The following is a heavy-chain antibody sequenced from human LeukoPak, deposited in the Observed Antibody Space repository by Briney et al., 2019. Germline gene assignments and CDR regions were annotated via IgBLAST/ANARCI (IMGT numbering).Heavy chain of an antibody. V-gene: IGHV1-2*04. Sequence: ASVKVSCKASGYTFTGYYMHWVRQAPGQGLEWMGWINPNSGGTNYAQKFQGWVTMTRDTSISTAYMELSRLRSDDTAVYYCARDRFGSGYDLGDYYYYGMDVWGQGTTVTVSS. CDR1: GYTFTGYY. CDR2: INPNSGGT. D-gene: IGHD5-12*01. J-gene: IGHJ6*02. CDR3: ARDRFGSGYDLGDYYYYGMDV.